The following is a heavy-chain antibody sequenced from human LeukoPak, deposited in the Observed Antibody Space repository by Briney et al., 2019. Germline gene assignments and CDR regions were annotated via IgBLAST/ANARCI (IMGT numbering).Heavy chain of an antibody. CDR1: GGSISSHY. CDR3: ARFNSGWYCDY. V-gene: IGHV4-59*11. D-gene: IGHD6-19*01. Sequence: TSETLSLTCIVSGGSISSHYWTWIRQPPGKGLEYIGYIYYSGNTNYNPSLKSRVTISVDRAKNQSSLKLPSAAAEDTAVYYCARFNSGWYCDYWGQGTLVTVSS. J-gene: IGHJ4*02. CDR2: IYYSGNT.